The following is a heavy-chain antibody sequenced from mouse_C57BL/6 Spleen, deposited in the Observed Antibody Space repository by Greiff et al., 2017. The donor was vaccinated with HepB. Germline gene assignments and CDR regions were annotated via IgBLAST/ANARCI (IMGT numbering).Heavy chain of an antibody. V-gene: IGHV1-61*01. J-gene: IGHJ4*01. CDR3: ASQMDGNYEGCYAIDY. D-gene: IGHD2-1*01. CDR2: IYRSDSET. CDR1: GYTFTSYW. Sequence: QVQLQQPGAELVRPGSSVKLSCKASGYTFTSYWMDWVKQRPGQGLEWIGNIYRSDSETHYNQKFKDKATLTVDKSSSTAYMQLSSLTSEDSAVYYSASQMDGNYEGCYAIDYWGQGTSVTVSS.